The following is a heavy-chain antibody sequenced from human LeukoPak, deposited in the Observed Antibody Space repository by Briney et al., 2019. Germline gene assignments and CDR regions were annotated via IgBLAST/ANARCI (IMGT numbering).Heavy chain of an antibody. Sequence: GGSRRLSCAASGFTFSSYAMSWVRQAPGKGLEWVSSISGSGGSTYYADSVKGRFTISRDNSKNTLYLQMNSLRAEDTAVYYCAKDKYNWNYGNWFDPWGQGSLVTVCS. CDR2: ISGSGGST. D-gene: IGHD1-7*01. CDR1: GFTFSSYA. V-gene: IGHV3-23*01. J-gene: IGHJ5*02. CDR3: AKDKYNWNYGNWFDP.